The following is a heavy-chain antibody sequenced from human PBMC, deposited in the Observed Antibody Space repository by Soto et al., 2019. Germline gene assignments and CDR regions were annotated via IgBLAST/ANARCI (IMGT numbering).Heavy chain of an antibody. D-gene: IGHD3-10*01. CDR2: IIPIFGTA. J-gene: IGHJ6*02. CDR3: ARVREVRGVSYYYYGMDV. Sequence: SVKVSCKASGGTFSSYAISWVRQAPGQGLEWMGGIIPIFGTANYAQKFQGRVTITADESTSTAYMELSSLRSEDTAVYYCARVREVRGVSYYYYGMDVWGQGTTVTVSS. CDR1: GGTFSSYA. V-gene: IGHV1-69*13.